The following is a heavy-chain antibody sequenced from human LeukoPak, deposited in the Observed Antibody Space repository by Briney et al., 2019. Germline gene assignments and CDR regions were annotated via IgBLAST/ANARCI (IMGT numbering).Heavy chain of an antibody. V-gene: IGHV4-34*01. CDR3: ARVGSRYSARIDY. CDR1: GGSFSGYY. D-gene: IGHD6-13*01. CDR2: INHSGST. Sequence: PSETLSLTCAVYGGSFSGYYWSWIRQPPGKGLEWIGEINHSGSTNYNPSLKSRVTISVDTSKNQFSLKLSSVTAADTAVYYCARVGSRYSARIDYWGQGTLVTVSS. J-gene: IGHJ4*02.